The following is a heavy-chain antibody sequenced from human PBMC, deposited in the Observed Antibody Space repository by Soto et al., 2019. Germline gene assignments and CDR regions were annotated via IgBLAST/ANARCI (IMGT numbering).Heavy chain of an antibody. Sequence: QITLKESGPPLVKPTQTLTLTCTFSGFSLSTGVGVGWIRQPPGKALECLALIYWDDDKRYSSSLKSRLTITKYTSKNQVVLIMPNMDPVDTATYYCAHKSYYGSGSLDYWGQGILVTVSS. CDR2: IYWDDDK. D-gene: IGHD3-10*01. V-gene: IGHV2-5*02. CDR1: GFSLSTGVG. CDR3: AHKSYYGSGSLDY. J-gene: IGHJ4*02.